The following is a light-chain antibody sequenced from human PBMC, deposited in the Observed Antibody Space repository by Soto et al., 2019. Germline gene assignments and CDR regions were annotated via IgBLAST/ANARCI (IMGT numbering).Light chain of an antibody. CDR1: GSDVGAYTS. J-gene: IGLJ1*01. CDR3: NPYTSDNRDYV. V-gene: IGLV2-14*01. Sequence: QSVLTQPASVSGSPGQSITISCTGSGSDVGAYTSVSWYQQHPGNAPKLMIYEVSNRPSGVSGRFSGSKSGNTASLTISGLQAEDEAHYYCNPYTSDNRDYVFGTGTKLTVL. CDR2: EVS.